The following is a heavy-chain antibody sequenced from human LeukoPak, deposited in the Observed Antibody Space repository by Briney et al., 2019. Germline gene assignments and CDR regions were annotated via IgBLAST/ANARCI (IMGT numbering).Heavy chain of an antibody. CDR2: IYYNGNT. V-gene: IGHV4-59*01. Sequence: PSETLPLTCTVSGGSISTYYWNWIRQPSEKGLEWIGYIYYNGNTNYNPSLKSRVTVSVDASKNQFSMKLSSVTAADTAVYYCARAGEPYYFDYWGQGTLVTVSS. D-gene: IGHD7-27*01. CDR1: GGSISTYY. CDR3: ARAGEPYYFDY. J-gene: IGHJ4*02.